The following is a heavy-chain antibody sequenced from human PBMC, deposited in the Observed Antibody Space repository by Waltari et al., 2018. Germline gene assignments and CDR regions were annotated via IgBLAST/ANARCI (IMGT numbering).Heavy chain of an antibody. CDR2: IYSGGNT. V-gene: IGHV3-66*02. CDR3: ARDSSYAGAFDI. J-gene: IGHJ3*02. D-gene: IGHD3-16*01. Sequence: EVQLVESGGGLVQPGGSLRLSCAACGFTVGRNYMSWVRLSPGRGLEWVSIIYSGGNTEYADSVEGRFTISRDTSKNMLYLQMNSLRVEDTAVYYCARDSSYAGAFDIWGQGTMVTVSS. CDR1: GFTVGRNY.